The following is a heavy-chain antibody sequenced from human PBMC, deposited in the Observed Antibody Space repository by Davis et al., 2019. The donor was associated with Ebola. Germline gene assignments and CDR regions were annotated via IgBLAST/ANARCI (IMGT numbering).Heavy chain of an antibody. V-gene: IGHV4-34*01. CDR3: ARGGGGYSYGYRYYYYYMDV. D-gene: IGHD5-18*01. CDR1: GGSFSGYY. J-gene: IGHJ6*03. Sequence: SQTLSLTCAVYGGSFSGYYWSWIRQPPGKGLEWIGEINHSGSTNYNPSLKSRVTISVDTSKNQFSLKLSSVTAADTAVYYCARGGGGYSYGYRYYYYYMDVWGKGTTVTVSS. CDR2: INHSGST.